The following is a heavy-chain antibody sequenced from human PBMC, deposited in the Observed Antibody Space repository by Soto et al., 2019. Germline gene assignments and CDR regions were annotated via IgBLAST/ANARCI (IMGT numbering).Heavy chain of an antibody. CDR1: GFTFTDAW. V-gene: IGHV3-15*01. J-gene: IGHJ5*01. Sequence: EVQLVESGGGSAKPGGSGRLSCAASGFTFTDAWMNWVRQVPGEGLEWVGHVKSQIDGGTTDSAAALDGRVTISRDDSKNMVYLQLNRLRTDDTAVYYCATGSARFDFWGQGTLVTVSS. CDR2: VKSQIDGGTT. CDR3: ATGSARFDF. D-gene: IGHD6-6*01.